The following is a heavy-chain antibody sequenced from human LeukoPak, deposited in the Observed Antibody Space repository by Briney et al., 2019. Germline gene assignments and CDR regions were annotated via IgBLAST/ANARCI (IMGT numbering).Heavy chain of an antibody. CDR1: GFTFSSYA. CDR3: AKPYEYWTSYYYGLDV. J-gene: IGHJ6*02. CDR2: VSHDGSHQ. V-gene: IGHV3-30*18. Sequence: GGSLRLSCAASGFTFSSYAMHWVRQAPGKGLEWVAVVSHDGSHQYYADSVKGRFTISRDNSKNTVYLQMNSLRGEDMAVYYCAKPYEYWTSYYYGLDVWGRGTTVAVSS. D-gene: IGHD3/OR15-3a*01.